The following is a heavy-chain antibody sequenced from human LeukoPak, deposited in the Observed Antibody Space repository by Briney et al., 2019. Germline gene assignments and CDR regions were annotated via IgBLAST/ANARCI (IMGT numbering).Heavy chain of an antibody. CDR2: ISGGGVTT. CDR1: GFASIAYA. J-gene: IGHJ6*02. Sequence: GGSLRLSCVGSGFASIAYALTWARQAPGKGLEWVSGISGGGVTTYYADSVKGRFTISRDNSKNTLYLQMNSLRADDTAIYYCARNQQLGGHSYYYYGMDVWGQGTTVTVSS. V-gene: IGHV3-23*01. CDR3: ARNQQLGGHSYYYYGMDV. D-gene: IGHD3-16*01.